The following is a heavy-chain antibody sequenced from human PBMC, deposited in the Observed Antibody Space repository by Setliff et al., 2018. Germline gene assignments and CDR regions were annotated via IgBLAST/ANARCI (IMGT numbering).Heavy chain of an antibody. V-gene: IGHV4-61*02. CDR3: ARVRWELYFDY. CDR2: IYTSGST. CDR1: GGSISSGSYY. J-gene: IGHJ4*02. Sequence: SETLSLTCTVSGGSISSGSYYWSWIRQPAGKGLEWLGRIYTSGSTNYNPSLKSRVTISVDTSKNQFSLKLSSVTAADTAVYYCARVRWELYFDYWGQGTLVTVSS. D-gene: IGHD1-26*01.